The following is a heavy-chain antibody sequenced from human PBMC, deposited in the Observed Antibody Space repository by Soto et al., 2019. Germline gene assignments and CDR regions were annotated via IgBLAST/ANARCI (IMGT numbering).Heavy chain of an antibody. CDR2: IIPLFGTT. V-gene: IGHV1-69*01. CDR3: ARDRGSGWFRDAFDI. J-gene: IGHJ3*02. D-gene: IGHD6-19*01. Sequence: QVQLVQSGAEVKKPGSSVKVSCKASGGTFSSYGVSWVRQAPEQGLEWMGGIIPLFGTTNYAQMFQGRVTITADESTSTAYMELSRLRSEDTAVYYCARDRGSGWFRDAFDIWGQGTIVTVSS. CDR1: GGTFSSYG.